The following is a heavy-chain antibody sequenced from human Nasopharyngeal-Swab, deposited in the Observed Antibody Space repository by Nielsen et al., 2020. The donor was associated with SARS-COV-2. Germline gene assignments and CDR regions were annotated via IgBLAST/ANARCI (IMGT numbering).Heavy chain of an antibody. D-gene: IGHD6-13*01. CDR2: ISYDGSNK. CDR3: AIPYSSSWYPHFDY. J-gene: IGHJ4*02. CDR1: GFTFSSYA. V-gene: IGHV3-30-3*01. Sequence: GGSLRLSCAASGFTFSSYAMHWVRQAPGKGLEWVAVISYDGSNKYYADSVKGRFTISRDNSKNTLYLQMNSLRAEDTAVYYCAIPYSSSWYPHFDYWGQGTLVTVSS.